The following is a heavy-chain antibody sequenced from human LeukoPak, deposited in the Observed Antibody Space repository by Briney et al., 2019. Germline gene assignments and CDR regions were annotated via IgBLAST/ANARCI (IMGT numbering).Heavy chain of an antibody. CDR3: ARGGDYDDLTGYYLSSFNI. J-gene: IGHJ3*02. CDR1: GDSISSGGFY. Sequence: SETLSLTCTVSGDSISSGGFYWNWIRQHPERGLEYIGYIFNTGDSYYNPSLKSRLTLSVDTPKNQFSLKLTSMTAADTAVYYCARGGDYDDLTGYYLSSFNIWGQGTMVTVSS. D-gene: IGHD3-9*01. CDR2: IFNTGDS. V-gene: IGHV4-31*03.